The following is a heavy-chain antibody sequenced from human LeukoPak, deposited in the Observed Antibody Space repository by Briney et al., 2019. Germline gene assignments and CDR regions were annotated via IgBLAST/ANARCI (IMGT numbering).Heavy chain of an antibody. Sequence: PSETLSLTCTVSGGSISSSSYYWGWIRQPPGKGLEWFGSIFYSGNTYYSASLKSRVTISVDTSKNHFSLKLSSVTAADTAVYYCAREFSFWGQGTMVTVSS. CDR1: GGSISSSSYY. CDR3: AREFSF. V-gene: IGHV4-39*02. J-gene: IGHJ3*01. CDR2: IFYSGNT.